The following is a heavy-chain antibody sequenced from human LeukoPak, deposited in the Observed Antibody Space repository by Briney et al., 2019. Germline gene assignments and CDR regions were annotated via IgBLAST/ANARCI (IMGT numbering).Heavy chain of an antibody. J-gene: IGHJ4*02. CDR1: GGSISSGGYY. CDR2: TYYSGST. Sequence: PSQTLSLTCTVSGGSISSGGYYWSWIRQHPGKGLEWIGYTYYSGSTYYNPSLKSRVTISVDTSKNQFSLKLSSVTAADTAVYYWARAPKVGATLIDHWGQGTLVTVSS. CDR3: ARAPKVGATLIDH. V-gene: IGHV4-31*03. D-gene: IGHD1-26*01.